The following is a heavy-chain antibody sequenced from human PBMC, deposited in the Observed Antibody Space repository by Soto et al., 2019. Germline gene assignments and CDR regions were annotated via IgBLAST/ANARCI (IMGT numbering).Heavy chain of an antibody. J-gene: IGHJ6*02. CDR2: TLYRSSKWYN. V-gene: IGHV6-1*01. CDR3: ARDAAPTLNYPHGMDV. Sequence: SQTLPLTCAISGDSVSSNIAAWSWIRKSPSRGLEWLGRTLYRSSKWYNEYAVSVKSRMTINPDTSKNQFSLQLNSVTPEDTAVYYCARDAAPTLNYPHGMDVWGQGTAVTVSS. CDR1: GDSVSSNIAA. D-gene: IGHD1-7*01.